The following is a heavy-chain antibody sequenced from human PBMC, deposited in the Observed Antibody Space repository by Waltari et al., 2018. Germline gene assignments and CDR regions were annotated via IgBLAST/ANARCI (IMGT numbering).Heavy chain of an antibody. Sequence: QVQLVQSGAEVTTPGASVKVSCKVSGYTLTELSMHWVRPAPGKGLEWMGGFDPEDGETIYAQKFQGRVTMTEDTSTDTAYMELSSLRSEDTAVYYCATSYSSGPPGAFDIWGQGTMVTVSS. CDR2: FDPEDGET. J-gene: IGHJ3*02. CDR3: ATSYSSGPPGAFDI. CDR1: GYTLTELS. D-gene: IGHD6-19*01. V-gene: IGHV1-24*01.